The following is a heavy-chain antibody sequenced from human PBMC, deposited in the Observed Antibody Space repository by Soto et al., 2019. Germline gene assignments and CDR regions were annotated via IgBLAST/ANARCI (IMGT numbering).Heavy chain of an antibody. Sequence: SETLSHTCTVSGGFIRSGGYFWSRIRQHPGKGLEWIGYIYYSGSTNYNPSLKSRVTISVDTSKHQFSLRLTSVTAADTAVYYIASARWNYWGQGTLVTVSS. J-gene: IGHJ4*02. V-gene: IGHV4-31*03. CDR3: ASARWNY. D-gene: IGHD6-6*01. CDR1: GGFIRSGGYF. CDR2: IYYSGST.